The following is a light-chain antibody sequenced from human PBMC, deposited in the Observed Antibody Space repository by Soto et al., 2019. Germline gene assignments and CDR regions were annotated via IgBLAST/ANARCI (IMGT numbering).Light chain of an antibody. Sequence: EVVMTQSPATLSVFPGERVTLSCRASQSVSSSLAWYQQKPGQAPRLLIYSASTRATGIPARFSGSGSGTEFTLTISSLEPEDFAVYYCQQYINGYTFGQGTKLEIK. CDR3: QQYINGYT. J-gene: IGKJ2*01. CDR2: SAS. CDR1: QSVSSS. V-gene: IGKV3-15*01.